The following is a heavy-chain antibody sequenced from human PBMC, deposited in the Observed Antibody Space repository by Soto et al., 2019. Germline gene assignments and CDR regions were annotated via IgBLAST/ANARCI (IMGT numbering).Heavy chain of an antibody. D-gene: IGHD3-3*01. Sequence: PSETPSLTCAVYGWSFSGYYWSWIRQQPGKGLEWIGEINHSGSTNYNPSLKSRVTISVDTSKNQFSLKLSSVTAADTAVYYCASRAIYDFWSGYYPYYYYYYMDVWGKGTTVTVSS. V-gene: IGHV4-34*01. CDR2: INHSGST. CDR3: ASRAIYDFWSGYYPYYYYYYMDV. J-gene: IGHJ6*03. CDR1: GWSFSGYY.